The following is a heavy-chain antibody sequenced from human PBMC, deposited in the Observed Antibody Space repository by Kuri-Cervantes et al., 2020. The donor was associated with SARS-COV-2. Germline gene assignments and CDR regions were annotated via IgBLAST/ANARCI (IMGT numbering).Heavy chain of an antibody. V-gene: IGHV2-70*09. CDR3: VRIRAATVIADY. CDR2: IDWDDDK. CDR1: GLSINTDEMC. D-gene: IGHD4-11*01. Sequence: SGPTLVKPTETLTLTCTLSGLSINTDEMCVIWIRQSPGKALERLARIDWDDDKYYKTSLNIRLSISKDASKDQVVLTMTNMDPVDTGTYYCVRIRAATVIADYWGQGTLVTVSS. J-gene: IGHJ4*02.